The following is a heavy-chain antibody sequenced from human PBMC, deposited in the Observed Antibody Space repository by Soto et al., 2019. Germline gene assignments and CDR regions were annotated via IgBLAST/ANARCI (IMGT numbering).Heavy chain of an antibody. J-gene: IGHJ4*02. D-gene: IGHD2-8*02. Sequence: QVQLQQWGAGLLQPSETLSLTCAVYGGSFRGYYWTWIRQPPGTGLEWIGEINHSGSTNYNPSLKSRVTISVDTSKNQFSLKLTSVTAADTAVYYCARDKITGLFDYWGQGTLVTVSS. CDR3: ARDKITGLFDY. V-gene: IGHV4-34*01. CDR2: INHSGST. CDR1: GGSFRGYY.